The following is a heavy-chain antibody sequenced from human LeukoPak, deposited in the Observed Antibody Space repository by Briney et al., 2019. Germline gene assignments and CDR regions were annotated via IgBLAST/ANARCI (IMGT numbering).Heavy chain of an antibody. D-gene: IGHD5-12*01. CDR3: ARSYSGYDYLDY. V-gene: IGHV5-10-1*01. CDR1: GYSFTSYW. J-gene: IGHJ4*02. Sequence: GESLKISCKGSGYSFTSYWISWVRQMPGKGLEWMGRIDPSDSYTNYSPSFQGHVTISADKSISTAYLQWSSLKASDTAMYYCARSYSGYDYLDYWGQGTLVTASS. CDR2: IDPSDSYT.